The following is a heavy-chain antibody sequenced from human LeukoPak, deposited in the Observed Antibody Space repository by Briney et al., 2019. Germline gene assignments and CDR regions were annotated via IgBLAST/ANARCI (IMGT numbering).Heavy chain of an antibody. CDR2: IKQDASET. CDR1: GFIIFKSW. Sequence: GGSLRLSCAASGFIIFKSWMTWVRQAPGKGLEWVAIIKQDASETYYGDSVKGRFTISRDNAENSIYLHMRSLRVEDTAVYYCARVAGEASGYHPFDIWGQGTMVTASS. CDR3: ARVAGEASGYHPFDI. J-gene: IGHJ3*02. V-gene: IGHV3-7*03. D-gene: IGHD3-22*01.